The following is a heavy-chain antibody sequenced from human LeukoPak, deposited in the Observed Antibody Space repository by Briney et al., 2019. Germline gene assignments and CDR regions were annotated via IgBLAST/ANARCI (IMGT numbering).Heavy chain of an antibody. Sequence: SVKVSCKASGYTFTDYYMHWVRQAPGQGLEWMGGIIPIFGTANYAQKFQGRVTITADKSTSTAYMELSSLRSEDTAVYYCASGAGDAKPAFDIWGQGTMVTVSS. CDR1: GYTFTDYY. V-gene: IGHV1-69*06. J-gene: IGHJ3*02. CDR2: IIPIFGTA. D-gene: IGHD4-17*01. CDR3: ASGAGDAKPAFDI.